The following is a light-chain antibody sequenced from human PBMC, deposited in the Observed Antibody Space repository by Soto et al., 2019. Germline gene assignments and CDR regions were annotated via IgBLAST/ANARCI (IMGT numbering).Light chain of an antibody. CDR3: TSYTSSSTSYV. J-gene: IGLJ1*01. CDR1: SSDVGRYTY. CDR2: DVY. Sequence: QSALTQPASVSGSPGQSITISCAGTSSDVGRYTYVSWYQQHPGKAPKLIIYDVYNRPSGVSNRFSGSKSGNTASLTISGLQAEDEAYYFCTSYTSSSTSYVFGGGTKDTDL. V-gene: IGLV2-14*01.